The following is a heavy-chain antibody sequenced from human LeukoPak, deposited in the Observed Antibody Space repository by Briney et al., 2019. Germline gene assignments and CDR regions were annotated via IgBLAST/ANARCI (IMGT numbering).Heavy chain of an antibody. CDR1: GFTFTSSA. CDR2: IVVGSGNT. Sequence: SVKVSCKASGFTFTSSAVQWVRPARGQRLEWIGWIVVGSGNTNYAQKFQERVTITRDMSTSTAYMELSSLRSEDTAVYYCAADYGFTMFYAFDIWGQGTMVTVSS. V-gene: IGHV1-58*01. D-gene: IGHD3-10*02. CDR3: AADYGFTMFYAFDI. J-gene: IGHJ3*02.